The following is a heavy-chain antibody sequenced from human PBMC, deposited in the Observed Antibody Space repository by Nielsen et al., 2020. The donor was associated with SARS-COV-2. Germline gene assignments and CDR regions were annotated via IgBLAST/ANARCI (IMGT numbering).Heavy chain of an antibody. D-gene: IGHD3-16*01. CDR2: ISYEGSKK. J-gene: IGHJ6*02. CDR1: GFTFSSYG. Sequence: GGSLRLSCAASGFTFSSYGLDWVRQAPGKGLGWVASISYEGSKKYYADSLTGRFTVSRDTSKNTVYLQMNSLSVEATAVYYCAKRRAVFMLTFGGEGAMDVWGQGTTVSVSS. CDR3: AKRRAVFMLTFGGEGAMDV. V-gene: IGHV3-30*02.